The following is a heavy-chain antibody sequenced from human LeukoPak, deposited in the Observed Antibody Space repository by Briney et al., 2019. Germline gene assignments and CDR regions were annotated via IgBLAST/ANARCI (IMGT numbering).Heavy chain of an antibody. J-gene: IGHJ5*02. D-gene: IGHD1-26*01. Sequence: GGSLRLSCAASGFTFSSYSMNWVRQAPGKGLEWVSSISSSSTYIYYADSVKGRFTISRDNAKNSLYLQMNSLRADDTAVYYCASQSGSYNWFDPWGQGTLVTVSS. CDR1: GFTFSSYS. CDR3: ASQSGSYNWFDP. CDR2: ISSSSTYI. V-gene: IGHV3-21*01.